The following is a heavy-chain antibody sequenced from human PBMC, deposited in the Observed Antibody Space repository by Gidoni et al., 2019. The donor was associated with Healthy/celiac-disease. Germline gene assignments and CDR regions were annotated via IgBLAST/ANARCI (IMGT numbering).Heavy chain of an antibody. J-gene: IGHJ3*02. D-gene: IGHD3-3*01. CDR3: ARSGSITIFGVVIQADAFDI. CDR2: INAGNGNT. CDR1: GYTFTSYA. Sequence: QVQLVQSGAEVKKPGASVKVSCKSSGYTFTSYAMHWVRQAPGQRLEWIGWINAGNGNTKYSQKFQGRVTITRDTSASTAYMELSSLRSEDTAVYYCARSGSITIFGVVIQADAFDIWGQGTMVTVSS. V-gene: IGHV1-3*01.